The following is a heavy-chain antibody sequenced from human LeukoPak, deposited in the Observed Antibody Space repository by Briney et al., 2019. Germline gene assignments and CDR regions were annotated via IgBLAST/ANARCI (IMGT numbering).Heavy chain of an antibody. CDR2: LSDSGDSK. V-gene: IGHV3-23*01. J-gene: IGHJ4*02. CDR3: AKQTYRGWSSSFDF. D-gene: IGHD6-19*01. CDR1: GFTFTNYA. Sequence: GGSLRLSCAASGFTFTNYAMTWVRQAPGKGLEWVSALSDSGDSKYYATSASGRFTVSRDNYQNTLLLKMNSLRAEDTALYYCAKQTYRGWSSSFDFWGQASLATVSS.